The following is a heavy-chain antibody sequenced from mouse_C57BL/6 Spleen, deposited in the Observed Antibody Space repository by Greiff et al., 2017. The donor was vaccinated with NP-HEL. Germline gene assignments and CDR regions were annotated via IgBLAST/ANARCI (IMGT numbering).Heavy chain of an antibody. J-gene: IGHJ4*01. D-gene: IGHD1-1*01. CDR2: IWSGGST. CDR1: GFSLTSYG. Sequence: QVQLKQSGPGLVQPSQSLSITCTVSGFSLTSYGVHWVRQSPGKGLEWLGVIWSGGSTDYYAAFISRLSISKDNSKSHFFFKMNSLQADDRAIYYSDRELVEYYGRSGNAMDYWGQGTSVTVSS. CDR3: DRELVEYYGRSGNAMDY. V-gene: IGHV2-2*01.